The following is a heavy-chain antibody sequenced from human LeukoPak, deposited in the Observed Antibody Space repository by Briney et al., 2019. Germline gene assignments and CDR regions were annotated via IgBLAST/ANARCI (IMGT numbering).Heavy chain of an antibody. D-gene: IGHD3-22*01. J-gene: IGHJ4*02. CDR2: ISWNSGSI. CDR1: GFTFSTYV. Sequence: GGSLRLSCAASGFTFSTYVVNWVRQAPGKGLEWVSGISWNSGSIGYADSVKGRFTISRDNAKNSLYLQMNSLRAEDTALYYCAKDSNYDSSGDFDYWGQGTLVTVSS. V-gene: IGHV3-9*01. CDR3: AKDSNYDSSGDFDY.